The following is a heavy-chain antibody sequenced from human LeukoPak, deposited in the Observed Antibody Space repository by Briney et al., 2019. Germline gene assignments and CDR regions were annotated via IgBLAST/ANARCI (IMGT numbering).Heavy chain of an antibody. CDR1: GYTFTGYY. CDR3: ARGGPSRGSGFYYFDY. Sequence: ASVKVSCKASGYTFTGYYMHWVRQAPGQGLEWMGWINLNSGGTNYSQKFQGRVTTTRDTSISTAYMELSRLRSDDTAIYYCARGGPSRGSGFYYFDYWGQGTLVTVSS. J-gene: IGHJ4*02. V-gene: IGHV1-2*02. D-gene: IGHD6-19*01. CDR2: INLNSGGT.